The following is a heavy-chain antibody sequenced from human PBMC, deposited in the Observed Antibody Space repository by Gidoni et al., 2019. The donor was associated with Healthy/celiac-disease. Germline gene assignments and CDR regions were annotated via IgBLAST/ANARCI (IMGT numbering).Heavy chain of an antibody. CDR3: AGADNPDLFDY. V-gene: IGHV3-21*01. CDR1: GFTFSSYS. CDR2: ISRSSSYI. J-gene: IGHJ4*02. D-gene: IGHD1-20*01. Sequence: EVQLVESGGGLVKPGGSLRLSCAASGFTFSSYSMNWVRQAPGKGLEWVSSISRSSSYIYYADSVKGRFTIARDNAKNSLYLQMNSLRAEDTAVYYCAGADNPDLFDYWGQGTLVTVSS.